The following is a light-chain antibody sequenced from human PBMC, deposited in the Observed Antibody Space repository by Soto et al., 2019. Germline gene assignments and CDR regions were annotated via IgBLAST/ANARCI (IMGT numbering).Light chain of an antibody. CDR2: GAS. CDR1: QSVSSSY. Sequence: EIVFTHSPGTLSLSPGERATLSCRASQSVSSSYLAWYQQKPGQAPRLLIYGASGRATGIPDRFSGSGSGTDFTLTISRLEPEDFAVYYCQQYGSSPSFGQGTKVDIK. CDR3: QQYGSSPS. J-gene: IGKJ1*01. V-gene: IGKV3-20*01.